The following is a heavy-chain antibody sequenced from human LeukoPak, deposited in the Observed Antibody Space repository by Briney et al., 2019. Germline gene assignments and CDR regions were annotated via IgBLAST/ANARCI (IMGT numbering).Heavy chain of an antibody. Sequence: SGPTLVNPTQTLTLTCTFSGFSLSTSGMRVSWIRQPPGKALEWLARIDWDDDKFYSTSLETRLTISKDTSKNQVVLTMTNVDPVHTATYYCARAMVRGVLDYWGQGTLVTVSS. CDR1: GFSLSTSGMR. CDR2: IDWDDDK. V-gene: IGHV2-70*04. CDR3: ARAMVRGVLDY. D-gene: IGHD3-10*01. J-gene: IGHJ4*02.